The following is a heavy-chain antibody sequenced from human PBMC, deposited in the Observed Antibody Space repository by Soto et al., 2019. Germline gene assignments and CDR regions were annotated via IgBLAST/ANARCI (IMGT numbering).Heavy chain of an antibody. Sequence: SLKVSCKASGGTFSSYAISWVRQAPGQGLEWMGGIIPIFGTANYAQKFQGRVTITADKSTSTAYMELSSLRSEDTAVSYCASRSYDFWSGPAHYYYGMDVWGQGTTVTVSS. J-gene: IGHJ6*02. D-gene: IGHD3-3*01. V-gene: IGHV1-69*06. CDR1: GGTFSSYA. CDR3: ASRSYDFWSGPAHYYYGMDV. CDR2: IIPIFGTA.